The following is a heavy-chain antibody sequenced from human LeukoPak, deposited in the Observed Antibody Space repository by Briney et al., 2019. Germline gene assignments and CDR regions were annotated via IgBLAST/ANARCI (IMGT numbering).Heavy chain of an antibody. CDR3: AGRTAAQDYYMDV. J-gene: IGHJ6*03. CDR1: GFTFSSYW. CDR2: INDDGRST. Sequence: GGSLRLSCAASGFTFSSYWMHWVRQAPGKGLVGVSRINDDGRSTSYADSVKGRFTISRDNAKNMVYLQMNGLRAEDTAVYYCAGRTAAQDYYMDVWGKGTTVTISS. D-gene: IGHD1/OR15-1a*01. V-gene: IGHV3-74*01.